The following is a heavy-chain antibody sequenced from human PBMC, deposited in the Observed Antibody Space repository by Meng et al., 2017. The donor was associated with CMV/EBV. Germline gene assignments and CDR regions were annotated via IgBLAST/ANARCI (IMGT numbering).Heavy chain of an antibody. J-gene: IGHJ4*02. V-gene: IGHV1-2*02. CDR2: INPNSDGT. D-gene: IGHD1-26*01. Sequence: ASVKVSCKASGYTFTGYYMHWVRQAPGQGLEWMGWINPNSDGTNYAQKFQGRVTMTRDTSISTAYMELSRLRSDDTAVYYCASIVSGSYLQLPDYWGQGTLVTVSS. CDR3: ASIVSGSYLQLPDY. CDR1: GYTFTGYY.